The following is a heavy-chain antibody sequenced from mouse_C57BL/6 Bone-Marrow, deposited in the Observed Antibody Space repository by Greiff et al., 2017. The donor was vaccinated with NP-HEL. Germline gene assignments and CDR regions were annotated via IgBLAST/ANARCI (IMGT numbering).Heavy chain of an antibody. CDR1: GFTFSSYA. CDR3: ARARQLRGGPRFAY. V-gene: IGHV5-4*01. Sequence: EVQLTESGGGLVKPGGSLKLSCAASGFTFSSYAMSWVRQTPEQRLEWVATISDGGSYTYYPDHVKGRFTISRDNAKNNRYLQTSHLKAEDTAMYYCARARQLRGGPRFAYWGQGTLVTVSA. J-gene: IGHJ3*01. CDR2: ISDGGSYT. D-gene: IGHD3-2*02.